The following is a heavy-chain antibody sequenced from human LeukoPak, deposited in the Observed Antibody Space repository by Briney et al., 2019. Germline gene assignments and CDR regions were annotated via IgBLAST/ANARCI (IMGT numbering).Heavy chain of an antibody. CDR3: ARAYVPRWAAANAAEYYYYYMDV. V-gene: IGHV1-2*02. CDR2: ISPHNGGT. CDR1: GYTFTGYY. D-gene: IGHD2-2*01. J-gene: IGHJ6*03. Sequence: ASVKVSCKASGYTFTGYYIHWVRQAPGQGLEWMGWISPHNGGTNYAQKFQGRVTMTRDTSISTAYMELSRLRSDDTAVYYCARAYVPRWAAANAAEYYYYYMDVWGKGTTVTISS.